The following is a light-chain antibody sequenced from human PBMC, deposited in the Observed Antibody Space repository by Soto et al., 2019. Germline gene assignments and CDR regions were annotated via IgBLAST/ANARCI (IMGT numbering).Light chain of an antibody. V-gene: IGKV1D-12*01. Sequence: DIQVTQSPSSVSASVGDRVTITCRASQDINNWLAWYQQKPGKAPKLLIYTTSNLQSGVPSRFSGSGSGTDFTLTISSLQPEDFATYYCQQANSFPLTFGRGTKVEIK. CDR2: TTS. CDR1: QDINNW. CDR3: QQANSFPLT. J-gene: IGKJ4*01.